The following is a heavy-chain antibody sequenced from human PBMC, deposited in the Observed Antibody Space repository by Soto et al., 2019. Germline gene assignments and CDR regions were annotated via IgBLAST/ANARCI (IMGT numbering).Heavy chain of an antibody. J-gene: IGHJ4*02. CDR2: VYGSDTND. Sequence: SETLSLTCSVSGASLSAYRWSWIRQPPGMGLEWIAYVYGSDTNDNFNPSLKSRVTMSVDTSKNLFSLKLSSVTPADTAIYYCARDNMGSLDYWGQGTLVTVSS. D-gene: IGHD1-26*01. V-gene: IGHV4-59*01. CDR3: ARDNMGSLDY. CDR1: GASLSAYR.